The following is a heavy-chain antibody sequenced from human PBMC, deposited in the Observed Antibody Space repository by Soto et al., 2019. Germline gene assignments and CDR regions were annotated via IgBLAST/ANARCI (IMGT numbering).Heavy chain of an antibody. Sequence: QVQLQESGPGLVKPSETLSLTCTVSGGSISSYYWSWIRQPPGKGLEWIGYIYYSGSTNYNPSLKSRVTISVDTSKNQFSLKLSSVNAADTAVYYCARKVPYCTNGVCYGPNWFDPWGQGTLVTVSS. CDR1: GGSISSYY. D-gene: IGHD2-8*01. J-gene: IGHJ5*02. CDR2: IYYSGST. V-gene: IGHV4-59*01. CDR3: ARKVPYCTNGVCYGPNWFDP.